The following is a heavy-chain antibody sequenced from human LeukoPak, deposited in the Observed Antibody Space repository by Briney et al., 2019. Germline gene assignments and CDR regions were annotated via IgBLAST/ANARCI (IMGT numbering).Heavy chain of an antibody. Sequence: KPSVTLSLTSAVSAGTISSHYWSRIPQPPGKGLVGIGNIYYSGTTNYNPSLKSRVTISVDTSKNQFSLKLNSVTAADTAVYYCARLGIAAAAYFDYWGQGNLVTVSS. CDR1: AGTISSHY. V-gene: IGHV4-59*08. J-gene: IGHJ4*02. CDR2: IYYSGTT. D-gene: IGHD6-13*01. CDR3: ARLGIAAAAYFDY.